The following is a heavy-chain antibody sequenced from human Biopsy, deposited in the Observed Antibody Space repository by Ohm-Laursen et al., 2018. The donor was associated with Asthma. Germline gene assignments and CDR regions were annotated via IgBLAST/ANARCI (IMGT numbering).Heavy chain of an antibody. CDR3: AKDRDYDILTGPPGFDY. CDR1: GFTFSSYA. D-gene: IGHD3-9*01. J-gene: IGHJ4*02. CDR2: ISVSGGST. Sequence: GSLRLSCAAPGFTFSSYAMSWVRQAPGKGLERVSAISVSGGSTYYADSVKGRFTISRDNSKNTLYLQMNSLRAEDTAVYYCAKDRDYDILTGPPGFDYWGQGTLVNGSS. V-gene: IGHV3-23*01.